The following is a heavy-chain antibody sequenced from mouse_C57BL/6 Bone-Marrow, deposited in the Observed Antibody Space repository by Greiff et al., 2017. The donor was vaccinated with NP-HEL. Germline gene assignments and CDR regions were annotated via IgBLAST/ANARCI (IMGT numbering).Heavy chain of an antibody. CDR2: VYPYNGGT. CDR1: GFTFTDYY. D-gene: IGHD1-1*01. V-gene: IGHV1-36*01. J-gene: IGHJ3*01. Sequence: EVQVVESGPVLVKPGPSVKISCKASGFTFTDYYMHWVKQSHGKSLEWIGLVYPYNGGTSYNQKFKGKATLTVDTSSSTAYMELNSLTSEDSAVYYCAREGIYYGSSYLFAYWGQGTLVTVSA. CDR3: AREGIYYGSSYLFAY.